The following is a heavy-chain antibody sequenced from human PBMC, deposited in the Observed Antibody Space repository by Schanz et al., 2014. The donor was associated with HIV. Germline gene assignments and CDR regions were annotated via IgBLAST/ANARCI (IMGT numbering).Heavy chain of an antibody. CDR1: GGPISSYY. J-gene: IGHJ6*02. CDR3: AKDDAGYSSSWHYYYYYGMDV. Sequence: QVQLQESGPGLVKPSETLSLTCTVSGGPISSYYWTWIRQPAGKGLEWIGRIYTSGGTNYNPSLKSRVPMSVDTPKNQFSLKLSSVTAADTAVYYCAKDDAGYSSSWHYYYYYGMDVWGQGTTVTVSS. D-gene: IGHD6-13*01. V-gene: IGHV4-4*07. CDR2: IYTSGGT.